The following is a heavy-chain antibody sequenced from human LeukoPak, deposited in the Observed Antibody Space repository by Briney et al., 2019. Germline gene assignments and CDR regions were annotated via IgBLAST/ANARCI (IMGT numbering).Heavy chain of an antibody. Sequence: GGSLRLSCAASGFAFITYAMSWVRQAPGKGLEWVSAISGSGYSTYYADSVKGRFTISRDNAKNSLYLQMNSLRAEDTAVYYCASLTYYYDSSGYYRDYWGQGTLVTVSS. CDR3: ASLTYYYDSSGYYRDY. J-gene: IGHJ4*02. CDR1: GFAFITYA. CDR2: ISGSGYST. V-gene: IGHV3-23*01. D-gene: IGHD3-22*01.